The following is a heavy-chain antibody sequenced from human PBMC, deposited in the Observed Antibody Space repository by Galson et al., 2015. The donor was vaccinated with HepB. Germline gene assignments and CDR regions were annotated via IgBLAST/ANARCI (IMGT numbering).Heavy chain of an antibody. Sequence: SLRLSCAASGFTFSSFSMHWVRQAPGKGLEYVSTISPDGVGSYYTNSVKGRFTVSRDNSKNTLYLQMNSLRAEDTAVYYCARASWAASGYYYYGMDVWGQGTTVTVSS. CDR3: ARASWAASGYYYYGMDV. J-gene: IGHJ6*02. CDR1: GFTFSSFS. V-gene: IGHV3-64*01. CDR2: ISPDGVGS. D-gene: IGHD3-10*01.